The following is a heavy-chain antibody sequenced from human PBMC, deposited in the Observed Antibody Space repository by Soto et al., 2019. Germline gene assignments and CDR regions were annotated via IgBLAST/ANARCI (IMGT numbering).Heavy chain of an antibody. J-gene: IGHJ4*02. Sequence: QGHLVQSGAEVKKPGASVTVSCTGSGYTFTSYGITWVRQAPGQGLEWMRWISAHNGNTDYALKLQGRVTVTRDTSTSTAYMELRSLRSDDTAVYYCARGRYGDYWGQGALVTVSS. D-gene: IGHD1-1*01. CDR2: ISAHNGNT. CDR3: ARGRYGDY. V-gene: IGHV1-18*01. CDR1: GYTFTSYG.